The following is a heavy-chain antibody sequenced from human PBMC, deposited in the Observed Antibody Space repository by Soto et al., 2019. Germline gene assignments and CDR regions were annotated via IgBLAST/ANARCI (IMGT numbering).Heavy chain of an antibody. CDR2: ISGSGGST. CDR1: RFTFSSYG. CDR3: AKLPYSSGVYYFDY. V-gene: IGHV3-23*01. J-gene: IGHJ4*02. Sequence: HPGGSLRLSCAASRFTFSSYGMSWVRQAPGKGLEWVSAISGSGGSTYYADSVKGRFTISRDNSKNTLYLQMNSLRAEDTAVYYCAKLPYSSGVYYFDYWGQGTLVTVSS. D-gene: IGHD6-19*01.